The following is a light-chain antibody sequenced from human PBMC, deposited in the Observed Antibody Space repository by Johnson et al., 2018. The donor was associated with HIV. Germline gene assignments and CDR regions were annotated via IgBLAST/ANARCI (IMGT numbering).Light chain of an antibody. V-gene: IGLV1-51*01. CDR2: ENN. J-gene: IGLJ1*01. CDR3: GTWDSSLSGFHV. CDR1: SSNIGNNY. Sequence: QSILTQPPSVSAAPGQKVTISCSGSSSNIGNNYVSWYKQLPGTAPKLLIYENNKRPLGIPDRFSGSKSGTSATLGITGLQTGDEADYYCGTWDSSLSGFHVFGTGTKVPVL.